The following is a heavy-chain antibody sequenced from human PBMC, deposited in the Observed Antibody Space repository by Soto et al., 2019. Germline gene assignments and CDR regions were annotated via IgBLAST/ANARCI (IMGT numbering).Heavy chain of an antibody. Sequence: QVQLVQSGAEMKKPGASVKVSCKASGYTFTGYYMHWVRQAPGQGLERMGWINPNTGDTNSAQKYQGRVTMSRDTSINTAYMDLSGLTSDDTAVYYCVRGTVALAGSLDYWGQGPLVTVSS. V-gene: IGHV1-2*02. CDR2: INPNTGDT. J-gene: IGHJ4*02. D-gene: IGHD6-19*01. CDR1: GYTFTGYY. CDR3: VRGTVALAGSLDY.